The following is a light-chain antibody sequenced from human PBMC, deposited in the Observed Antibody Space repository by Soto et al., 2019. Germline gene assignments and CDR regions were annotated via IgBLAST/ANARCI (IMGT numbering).Light chain of an antibody. V-gene: IGLV2-18*02. J-gene: IGLJ1*01. CDR1: SSDVGSYNR. CDR2: EVS. CDR3: SSYTSTSTYV. Sequence: QSALTQPPYVYGSPGQSGTISCTGTSSDVGSYNRVSWYQQPPGTAPKLMIYEVSNRPSGVPDRFSGSKSGNTASLTISGLQAEDEADYYCSSYTSTSTYVFGTGTKVTVL.